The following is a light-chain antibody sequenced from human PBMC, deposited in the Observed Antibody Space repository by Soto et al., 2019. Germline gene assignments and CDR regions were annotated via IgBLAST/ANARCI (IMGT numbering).Light chain of an antibody. CDR1: SGHSNYI. J-gene: IGLJ3*02. Sequence: QLVLTQSSSASASLGSSVKLTCTLSSGHSNYIIAWHQQQPGEAPRYLMKVESSVRYNKESEIPDRFSASSSGADRYLTISDLQPEDEADYYCQTCDNSALVFGAGTKLTVL. V-gene: IGLV4-60*03. CDR3: QTCDNSALV. CDR2: VESSVRY.